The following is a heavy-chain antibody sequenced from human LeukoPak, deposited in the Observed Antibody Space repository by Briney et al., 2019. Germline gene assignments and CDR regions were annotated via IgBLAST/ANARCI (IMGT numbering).Heavy chain of an antibody. CDR3: AISAAGLFDP. Sequence: SETLPPTCAVYGGSFSGYYWTWIRQSPGKGLEWIGEINHSGSTNCNPSLKSRVTISVDTSKNQFSLNLTSVTAADTAVYYCAISAAGLFDPWGQGTLVTVSS. J-gene: IGHJ5*02. CDR2: INHSGST. D-gene: IGHD6-13*01. V-gene: IGHV4-34*01. CDR1: GGSFSGYY.